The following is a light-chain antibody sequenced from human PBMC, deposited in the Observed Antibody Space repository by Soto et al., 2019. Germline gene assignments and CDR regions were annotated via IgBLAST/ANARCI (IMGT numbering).Light chain of an antibody. J-gene: IGLJ1*01. V-gene: IGLV2-14*03. Sequence: QSALTQPASVSGSPGQSIMISCTGTSSDVGGYNYVSWYQQHPGKAPKLIIYDVSSRPSGVSNRFSGSKSGDTASLTFSGLEAEDEADYYCSSYTSSNPYVFGTGTKLTVL. CDR1: SSDVGGYNY. CDR2: DVS. CDR3: SSYTSSNPYV.